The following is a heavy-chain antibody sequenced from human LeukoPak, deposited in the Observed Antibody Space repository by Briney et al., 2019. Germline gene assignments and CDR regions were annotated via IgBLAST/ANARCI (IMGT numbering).Heavy chain of an antibody. CDR2: INSDGSST. V-gene: IGHV3-74*01. Sequence: PGGSLRLSCAASGFTFSSYWMHWVRQAPGKGLVWVSRINSDGSSTSYADSVKGRFTISRDNAKNTLYLQMNSLRAEDTAMYYCARTYQLLYDDAFDIWGQGTMVTVSS. CDR3: ARTYQLLYDDAFDI. D-gene: IGHD2-2*02. CDR1: GFTFSSYW. J-gene: IGHJ3*02.